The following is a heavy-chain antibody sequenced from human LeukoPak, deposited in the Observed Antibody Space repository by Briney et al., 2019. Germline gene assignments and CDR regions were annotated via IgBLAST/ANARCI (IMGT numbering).Heavy chain of an antibody. Sequence: SETLSLTCTVSGGSISSGDYYWSWIRQPPGKGLEWIGYIYYSGSTYYNPSLKSRVTISVDTSKNQFSLKLSSVTAADTAVYYCASGLAVRPGDYYYYMDVWGKGTTVTVSS. CDR1: GGSISSGDYY. CDR3: ASGLAVRPGDYYYYMDV. V-gene: IGHV4-30-4*08. CDR2: IYYSGST. J-gene: IGHJ6*03. D-gene: IGHD6-6*01.